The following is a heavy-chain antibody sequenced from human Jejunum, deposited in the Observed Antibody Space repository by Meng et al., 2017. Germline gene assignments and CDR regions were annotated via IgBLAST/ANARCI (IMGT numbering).Heavy chain of an antibody. Sequence: QWRLQESGPGLLKPSQPLSLTCTVSGGSLRTGAYYWSWIRQHPGKGLEWIGYIYYTGSTFYNPSLKSRVSISLETSKNQFSLKVTSVTAADTAFYYCARLGITETIGGFDPWGQGILVTVSS. V-gene: IGHV4-31*03. D-gene: IGHD1-7*01. CDR2: IYYTGST. J-gene: IGHJ5*02. CDR3: ARLGITETIGGFDP. CDR1: GGSLRTGAYY.